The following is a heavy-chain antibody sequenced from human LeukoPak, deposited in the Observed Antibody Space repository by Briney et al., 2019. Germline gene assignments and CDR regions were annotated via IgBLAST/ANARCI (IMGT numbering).Heavy chain of an antibody. Sequence: GASVKVSCKASGYTFTGYYMHWVRQAPGQGLEWMGWINPNSGGTNYAQKFQGRVTMTRDTSISTAYMELSRLRSDDTAIYYCARESAAMDGGNWFDPWGQGTLVTVSS. CDR2: INPNSGGT. J-gene: IGHJ5*02. V-gene: IGHV1-2*02. CDR3: ARESAAMDGGNWFDP. CDR1: GYTFTGYY. D-gene: IGHD5-18*01.